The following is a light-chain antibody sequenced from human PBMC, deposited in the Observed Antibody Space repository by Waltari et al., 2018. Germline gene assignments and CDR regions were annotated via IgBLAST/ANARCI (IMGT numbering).Light chain of an antibody. CDR2: AAS. CDR3: QQLNSYPIT. J-gene: IGKJ5*01. Sequence: IQLTQSPSSLSASVGDRVTITCRASQGLSSNLAWYQQKPGKAPKLLIAAASTLQSGVPLRFSGSGSGTDFTLTISSLQPEDFATYYCQQLNSYPITFGQGTRLEIK. V-gene: IGKV1-9*01. CDR1: QGLSSN.